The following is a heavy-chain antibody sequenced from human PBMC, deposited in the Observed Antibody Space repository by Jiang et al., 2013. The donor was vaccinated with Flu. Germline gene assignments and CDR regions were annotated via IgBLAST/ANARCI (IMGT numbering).Heavy chain of an antibody. J-gene: IGHJ4*02. CDR3: ARQGFGGNSIDH. CDR1: GYSFTSYW. D-gene: IGHD4-23*01. V-gene: IGHV5-10-1*01. CDR2: IDPSDSYT. Sequence: GAEVKKPGESLRISCKGSGYSFTSYWISWVRQMPGKGLEWMGRIDPSDSYTNYSPSFQGHVTISADKSIDTTYLQWSGLKASDTAIYYCARQGFGGNSIDHWGQGTLVTVSS.